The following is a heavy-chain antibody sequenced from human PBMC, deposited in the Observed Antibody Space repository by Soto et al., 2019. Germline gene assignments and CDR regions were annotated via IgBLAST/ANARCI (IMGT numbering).Heavy chain of an antibody. CDR3: ARSKRSSSSWFRNWFDP. Sequence: SETLSLTCTVSGGSISSSSYYWGWIRQPPGKGLEWIGSIYYSGSTYYNPSLKSRVTISVDTSKNQFSLKLSSVTAADTAVYYCARSKRSSSSWFRNWFDPWGQGTLVTVS. V-gene: IGHV4-39*01. CDR2: IYYSGST. J-gene: IGHJ5*02. D-gene: IGHD6-13*01. CDR1: GGSISSSSYY.